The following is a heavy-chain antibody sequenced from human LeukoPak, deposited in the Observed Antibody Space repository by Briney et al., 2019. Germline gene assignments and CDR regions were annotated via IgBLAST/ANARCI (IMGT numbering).Heavy chain of an antibody. CDR3: ARGQGILTGYGGNWFDP. Sequence: ASVKVSCKASGYTFTSYYMHWVRQAPGQGLEWMGIINPSGGSTSYAQKFQGRVTMTRNTSISTAYMELSSLRSEDTAVYYRARGQGILTGYGGNWFDPWGQGTLVTVSS. CDR1: GYTFTSYY. CDR2: INPSGGST. J-gene: IGHJ5*02. V-gene: IGHV1-46*01. D-gene: IGHD3-9*01.